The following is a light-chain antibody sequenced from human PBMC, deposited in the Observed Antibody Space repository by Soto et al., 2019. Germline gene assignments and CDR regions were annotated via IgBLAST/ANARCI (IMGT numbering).Light chain of an antibody. CDR2: DAS. CDR3: QQYNRYAVT. V-gene: IGKV1-5*01. CDR1: QSASTF. J-gene: IGKJ1*01. Sequence: DIQMTQSPSTLSASVGDRVTITCRASQSASTFLAWYQQKPGQAPKLPIYDASTLQSGAPSRFSASGSGTEFALTISGLQPDDFAVYYCQQYNRYAVTFGQGTKVDIK.